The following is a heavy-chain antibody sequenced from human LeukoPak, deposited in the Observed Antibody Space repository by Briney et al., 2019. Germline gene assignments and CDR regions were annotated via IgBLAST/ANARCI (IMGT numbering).Heavy chain of an antibody. J-gene: IGHJ4*02. Sequence: SETLSLTCTVSGGSISRSSYYWGWIRQPPGKRLAWIGYIYYSGRTNYNPSLKSRVTISVDTSKNQFSLKLSSVTAADTAVYYCARDLWGSFYFDYWGQGTLVTVSS. CDR2: IYYSGRT. CDR1: GGSISRSSYY. D-gene: IGHD3-16*01. V-gene: IGHV4-61*01. CDR3: ARDLWGSFYFDY.